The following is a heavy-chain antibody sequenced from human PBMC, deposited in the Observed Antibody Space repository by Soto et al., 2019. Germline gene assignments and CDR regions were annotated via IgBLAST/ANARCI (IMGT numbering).Heavy chain of an antibody. J-gene: IGHJ6*02. Sequence: QVQLQESGPGLVKPSQTLSLTCTVSGGSISSGGYYWSWIRQHPGKGLEWIGYIYYSGSTYYNPSLKSRVTISVDTSKNQFSLKRSSVTAADTAVYYCARVRRFGEDPSRDYYYGMDVWGQGTTVTVSS. CDR2: IYYSGST. D-gene: IGHD3-10*01. CDR3: ARVRRFGEDPSRDYYYGMDV. CDR1: GGSISSGGYY. V-gene: IGHV4-31*03.